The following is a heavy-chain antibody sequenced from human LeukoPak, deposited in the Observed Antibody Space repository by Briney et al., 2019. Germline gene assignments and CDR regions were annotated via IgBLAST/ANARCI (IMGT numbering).Heavy chain of an antibody. J-gene: IGHJ3*02. D-gene: IGHD1-26*01. CDR1: GGSIRSGSYY. V-gene: IGHV4-61*02. CDR2: IYFSGST. Sequence: PSQTLSLTCTVSGGSIRSGSYYWSWIRQPAGKGLEWIGRIYFSGSTNYNPSLQSRVTFSVDTSKNQFSLKLTSVTAADTAVYYCARVRIRVGATKQGAFDIWGQGTMVTVSS. CDR3: ARVRIRVGATKQGAFDI.